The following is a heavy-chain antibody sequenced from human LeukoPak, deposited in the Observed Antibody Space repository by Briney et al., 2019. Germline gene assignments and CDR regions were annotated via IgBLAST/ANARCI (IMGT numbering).Heavy chain of an antibody. CDR1: GYTFTGYY. CDR3: ARRHTILRYFDWLLGPFDY. J-gene: IGHJ4*02. Sequence: ASVKVSCKASGYTFTGYYMHWVRQAPGQGLEWVGWINPNSGGTNYAQKFQGRVTMTRDTSISTAYMELSRLRSDDTAVYYCARRHTILRYFDWLLGPFDYWGQGTLVTVSS. CDR2: INPNSGGT. D-gene: IGHD3-9*01. V-gene: IGHV1-2*02.